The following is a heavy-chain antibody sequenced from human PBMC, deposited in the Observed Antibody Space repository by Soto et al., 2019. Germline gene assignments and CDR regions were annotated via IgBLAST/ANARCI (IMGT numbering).Heavy chain of an antibody. CDR2: IKQDGSEK. D-gene: IGHD1-1*01. V-gene: IGHV3-7*01. CDR3: ARDTIIPHYYYYYYMDV. Sequence: GGSLRLSCAASGFTFSNHYMEWVRQAPGKGLEWVANIKQDGSEKYYVDSVKGRFTISRDNAKNSLYLQMNSLRAEDTAVYYCARDTIIPHYYYYYYMDVWGKGTTVTVSS. CDR1: GFTFSNHY. J-gene: IGHJ6*03.